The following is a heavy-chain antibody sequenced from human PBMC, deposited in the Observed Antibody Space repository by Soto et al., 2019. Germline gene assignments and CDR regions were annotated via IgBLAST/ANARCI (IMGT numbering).Heavy chain of an antibody. CDR1: GYTFTSYA. D-gene: IGHD2-8*01. Sequence: VKVSCKASGYTFTSYAMNWVRQAPGQGLEWMGWINTNTGNPTYAQGFTGRFVFSLDTSVSTAYLQICSLKAEDTAVYYCARDYCTNGVCSHDAFDIWGQGTMVTVSS. V-gene: IGHV7-4-1*01. CDR2: INTNTGNP. CDR3: ARDYCTNGVCSHDAFDI. J-gene: IGHJ3*02.